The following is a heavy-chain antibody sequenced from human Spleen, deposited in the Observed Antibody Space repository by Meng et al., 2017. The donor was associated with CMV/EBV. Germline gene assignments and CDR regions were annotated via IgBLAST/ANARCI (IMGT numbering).Heavy chain of an antibody. V-gene: IGHV3-30*09. Sequence: GGSLRLSCAASGFIFTDYAMHWVRQAPGKGLEWVAATSFDGTYKYYADSVKDRFAISRDNSKNTLYLLMNSLRAEDTAVYYCARDRITLKVVVIPSSGYYGMDVWGQGTTVTVSS. J-gene: IGHJ6*02. D-gene: IGHD3-22*01. CDR3: ARDRITLKVVVIPSSGYYGMDV. CDR1: GFIFTDYA. CDR2: TSFDGTYK.